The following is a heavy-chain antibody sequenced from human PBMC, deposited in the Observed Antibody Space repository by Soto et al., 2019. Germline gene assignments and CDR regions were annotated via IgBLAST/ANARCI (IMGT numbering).Heavy chain of an antibody. CDR1: GFTFSSSA. J-gene: IGHJ4*02. CDR3: AKQGPGY. Sequence: EVQLLESGGGLVRPGGSLRLSCAASGFTFSSSAMTWVRQAPGEGLEWVSSITSVGGSTFYADSVKGRFTITRDNSKNTLYLQMNSLRAEDTAVYYCAKQGPGYWGQGTLVTVSS. CDR2: ITSVGGST. V-gene: IGHV3-23*01.